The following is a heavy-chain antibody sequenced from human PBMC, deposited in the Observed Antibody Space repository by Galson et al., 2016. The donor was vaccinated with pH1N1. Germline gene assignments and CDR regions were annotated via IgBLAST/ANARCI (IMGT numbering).Heavy chain of an antibody. V-gene: IGHV2-5*02. CDR1: GFSLSSREVG. Sequence: PALVTPTQTLTLTCSFSGFSLSSREVGVGWVRQSPGKAPQWLALIYWDGNYHYSPSLKTRLTITKDTTRNRVVLTMTNMAPVDTATYYCAHSVGNAVTXLKPFDYWGQGTLVTVSS. CDR3: AHSVGNAVTXLKPFDY. J-gene: IGHJ4*02. D-gene: IGHD4-17*01. CDR2: IYWDGNY.